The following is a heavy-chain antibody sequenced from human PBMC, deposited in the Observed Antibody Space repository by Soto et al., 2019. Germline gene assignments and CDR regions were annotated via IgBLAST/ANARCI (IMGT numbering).Heavy chain of an antibody. V-gene: IGHV3-23*01. D-gene: IGHD3-22*01. CDR1: GFTFSSYA. CDR2: ISGSGGST. CDR3: AKDQDSSGYYSITCCDY. J-gene: IGHJ4*02. Sequence: EVQLLESGGGLVQPGGSLRLSCAASGFTFSSYAMSWVRQAPGKGLEWVSAISGSGGSTYYADSVKGRFTISRDNSKNTLYLQMNSLRAEDTAVYYCAKDQDSSGYYSITCCDYWGQGTLVTVSS.